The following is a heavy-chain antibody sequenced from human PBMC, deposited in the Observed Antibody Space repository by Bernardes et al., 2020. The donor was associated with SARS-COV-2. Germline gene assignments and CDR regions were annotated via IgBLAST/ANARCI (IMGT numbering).Heavy chain of an antibody. J-gene: IGHJ4*02. D-gene: IGHD3-22*01. CDR1: GFTFSSYA. Sequence: GGSLRLSCAASGFTFSSYAMSWVRQAPGKGLEWVSAISGSGGSTYYADSVKGRFTISRDNSKNTLYLQMNSLRAEDTAVYYCAKDGELGLGFTMIVVVEDYWGQGTLVTVSS. V-gene: IGHV3-23*01. CDR3: AKDGELGLGFTMIVVVEDY. CDR2: ISGSGGST.